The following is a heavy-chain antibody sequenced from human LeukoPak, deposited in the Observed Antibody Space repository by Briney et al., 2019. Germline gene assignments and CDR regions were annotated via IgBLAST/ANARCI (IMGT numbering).Heavy chain of an antibody. CDR2: IWYDGSNK. J-gene: IGHJ5*02. Sequence: GGSLRLSCAASGFTFSNHGMHWVRQAPGKGLEWVALIWYDGSNKEYAESVKGRSTISRDNSKNTLYLQMNSLRDEDTAVYYCARDQGTSTTAPKRKGRFDPWGQGTLVTVSS. D-gene: IGHD1-1*01. CDR3: ARDQGTSTTAPKRKGRFDP. CDR1: GFTFSNHG. V-gene: IGHV3-33*01.